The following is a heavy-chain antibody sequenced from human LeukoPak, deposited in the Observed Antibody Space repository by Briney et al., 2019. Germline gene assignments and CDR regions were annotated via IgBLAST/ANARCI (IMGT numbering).Heavy chain of an antibody. Sequence: GGSLRLSCAASGFTVSNSYMTWVRQAPGKGLEWVSFIYPDGTTSYADSVKGRSTISRDTSKNTLHLQMNSLRADDTAVYYCAREQAYWFGPWGQGSLVTVSS. CDR1: GFTVSNSY. V-gene: IGHV3-53*01. J-gene: IGHJ5*02. CDR2: IYPDGTT. CDR3: AREQAYWFGP.